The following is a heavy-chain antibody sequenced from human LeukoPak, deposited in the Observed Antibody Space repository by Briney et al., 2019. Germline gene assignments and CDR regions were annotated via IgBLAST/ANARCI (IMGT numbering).Heavy chain of an antibody. J-gene: IGHJ3*02. CDR3: AKVRTIVVAVDAFDI. D-gene: IGHD3-22*01. Sequence: PGGSLRLSCAASGFTFDDYAMHWVRQAPGKGLEWVSGISWNSGSIGYADSVKGRFTISRDNAKNSLYLQMNSLRAEDTALYYCAKVRTIVVAVDAFDIWGQGTMVTVSS. V-gene: IGHV3-9*01. CDR2: ISWNSGSI. CDR1: GFTFDDYA.